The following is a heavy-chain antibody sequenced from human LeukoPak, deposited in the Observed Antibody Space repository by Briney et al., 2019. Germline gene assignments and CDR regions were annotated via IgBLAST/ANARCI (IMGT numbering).Heavy chain of an antibody. CDR2: ISFSSATI. Sequence: PGGSLRLSCEASGFTFSSYSMNWLRQAPGKGLEWVSYISFSSATIHYADSVKGRFTISRDNAKNSLYLQLNSLRAEDTALYYCARDTHYYGSGSPAFDLWGRGTMVTVSS. J-gene: IGHJ3*01. CDR3: ARDTHYYGSGSPAFDL. V-gene: IGHV3-48*01. D-gene: IGHD3-10*01. CDR1: GFTFSSYS.